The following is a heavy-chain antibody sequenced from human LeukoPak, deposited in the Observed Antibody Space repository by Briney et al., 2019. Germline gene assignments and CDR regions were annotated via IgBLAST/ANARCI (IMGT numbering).Heavy chain of an antibody. CDR3: ARILLWFEELLGVKAFDI. J-gene: IGHJ3*02. V-gene: IGHV3-66*02. CDR2: IYSGGST. CDR1: GFTVSSNY. D-gene: IGHD3-10*01. Sequence: PGGSLRLSCAASGFTVSSNYMSWVRQAPGKGLEWVSVIYSGGSTYYADSVKGRFTISRDNSKNTLYLQMNSLRAEDTAVYYCARILLWFEELLGVKAFDIWGQGTMVTVSS.